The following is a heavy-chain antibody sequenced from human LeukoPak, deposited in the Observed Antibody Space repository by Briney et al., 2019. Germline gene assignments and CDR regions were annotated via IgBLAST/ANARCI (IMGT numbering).Heavy chain of an antibody. CDR1: GGTFSSYA. V-gene: IGHV1-69*06. CDR3: AREPSSSWSLALNS. J-gene: IGHJ5*02. CDR2: IIPIFGTA. D-gene: IGHD6-13*01. Sequence: ASVKVSCKASGGTFSSYAISWVRQAPGQGLEWMGGIIPIFGTANYAQKFQGRVTITADKSTSTAYTELSSLRSEDTAVYYCAREPSSSWSLALNSWGQGTLVTVSS.